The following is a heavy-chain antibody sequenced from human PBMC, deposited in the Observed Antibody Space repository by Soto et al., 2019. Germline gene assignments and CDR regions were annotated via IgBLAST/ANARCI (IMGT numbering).Heavy chain of an antibody. V-gene: IGHV4-4*07. Sequence: QVQLQESGPGLVKPSETLSLTCTVSGDSISSYYWSWIRQPAGKGLEWIGRIYISGSTDYNPSRKSRVSMSVDRSKNQFSLKLTSVTAADTAVYYCVRDCSAGGCYSDSGMDVWGQGTTVTVSS. CDR3: VRDCSAGGCYSDSGMDV. CDR1: GDSISSYY. CDR2: IYISGST. J-gene: IGHJ6*02. D-gene: IGHD2-15*01.